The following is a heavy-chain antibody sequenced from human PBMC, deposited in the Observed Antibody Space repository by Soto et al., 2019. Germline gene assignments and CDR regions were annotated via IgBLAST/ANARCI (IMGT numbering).Heavy chain of an antibody. V-gene: IGHV3-64D*06. CDR3: VKDRQVDY. Sequence: LRLSCSASGFTFSTLAMHWVRQAPGKGLEYVSSISSNGGSTYYADSVKGRFIISRDNSKNTLYLQMSSLRREDTAVYYCVKDRQVDYWGQGTLVTVSS. CDR1: GFTFSTLA. J-gene: IGHJ4*02. CDR2: ISSNGGST.